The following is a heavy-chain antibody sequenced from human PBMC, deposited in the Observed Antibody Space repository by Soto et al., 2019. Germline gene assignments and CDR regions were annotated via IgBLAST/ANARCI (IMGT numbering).Heavy chain of an antibody. D-gene: IGHD2-21*02. V-gene: IGHV1-69*13. Sequence: GASVKVSCKASGGTFSSYAISWVRQAPGQGLEWMGGIIPIFGTANYAQKFQGRVTITADESTSTAYMELSSLRSEDTAVYYCASSGVVVTDLDDFDIWGQGTMVTVSS. J-gene: IGHJ3*02. CDR1: GGTFSSYA. CDR3: ASSGVVVTDLDDFDI. CDR2: IIPIFGTA.